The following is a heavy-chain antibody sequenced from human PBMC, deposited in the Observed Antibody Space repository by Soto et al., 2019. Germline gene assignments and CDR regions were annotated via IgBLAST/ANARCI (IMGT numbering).Heavy chain of an antibody. CDR3: AKDEGWSGSGGIYP. Sequence: GGSLRLSCAASGFTFTNYAMSWVRQAPGKGLEWVSGISGSGGSTYYAGSVKGRFTISRDNSKNTVYLQMNSLRAEDTAVYYCAKDEGWSGSGGIYPWGPGILVTVSS. CDR1: GFTFTNYA. V-gene: IGHV3-23*01. D-gene: IGHD3-10*01. J-gene: IGHJ5*02. CDR2: ISGSGGST.